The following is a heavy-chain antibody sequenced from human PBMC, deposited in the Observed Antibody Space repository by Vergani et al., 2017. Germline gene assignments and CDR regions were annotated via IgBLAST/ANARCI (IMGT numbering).Heavy chain of an antibody. CDR3: ASGPEYYDFWSVLRPHYYYGMDV. Sequence: QVQLQQSGPGLVKPSQTLSLTCAISGDSVSSNSAAWNWIRQSPSRGLEWLGRTYYRSKLYNDYAVSVKSRITINPDTSKNQFSLKLSSVTAADTAVYYCASGPEYYDFWSVLRPHYYYGMDVWGQGP. V-gene: IGHV6-1*01. D-gene: IGHD3-3*01. CDR1: GDSVSSNSAA. CDR2: TYYRSKLYN. J-gene: IGHJ6*02.